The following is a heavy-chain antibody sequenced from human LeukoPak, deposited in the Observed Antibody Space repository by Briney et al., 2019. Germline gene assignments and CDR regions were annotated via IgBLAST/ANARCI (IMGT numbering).Heavy chain of an antibody. CDR1: GGSISSGDYY. CDR3: AGVRGIAAANHFDY. Sequence: PSETLSLTCTVSGGSISSGDYYWSWIRQPPGKGLEWIGYIYYSGSTYYNPSLKSRVTISVDTSKNQFSLKLSSVTAADTAVYYCAGVRGIAAANHFDYWGQGTLVTVSS. J-gene: IGHJ4*02. CDR2: IYYSGST. V-gene: IGHV4-30-4*01. D-gene: IGHD6-13*01.